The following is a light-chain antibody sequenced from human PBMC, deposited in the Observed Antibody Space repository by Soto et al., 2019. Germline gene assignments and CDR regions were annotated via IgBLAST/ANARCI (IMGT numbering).Light chain of an antibody. CDR1: SSNIGSNY. J-gene: IGLJ1*01. CDR2: KNN. CDR3: ATWDDRLTGHYV. Sequence: QSVLTQPPSASGTPGQRVTISCSGSSSNIGSNYVYWYQQLPGTAPKLLIYKNNQRPSGVPDRFSGSKSGTSASLAISGLRSEDEADYHCATWDDRLTGHYVFGTGTKLTV. V-gene: IGLV1-47*01.